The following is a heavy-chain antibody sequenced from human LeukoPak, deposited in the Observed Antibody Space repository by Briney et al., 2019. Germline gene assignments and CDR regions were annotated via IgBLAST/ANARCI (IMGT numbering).Heavy chain of an antibody. D-gene: IGHD3-10*01. J-gene: IGHJ4*02. CDR3: ARVYYGSGSYYRY. CDR1: GFTFSTYW. V-gene: IGHV3-7*03. CDR2: IKQDGSEK. Sequence: PGGSLRLSCAASGFTFSTYWMSWVRQAPGKGLEWVANIKQDGSEKDYVDSVKGRFTISRDNAKNSLYLQMNSLRAEDTAVYYCARVYYGSGSYYRYWGQGTLVTVSS.